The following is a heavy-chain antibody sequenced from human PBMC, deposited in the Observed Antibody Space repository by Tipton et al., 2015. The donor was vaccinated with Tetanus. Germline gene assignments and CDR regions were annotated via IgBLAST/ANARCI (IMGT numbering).Heavy chain of an antibody. Sequence: QLVQSGPEVKKPGASVMVSCKASGYIIPNYGITWVRQAPGQGLEWMGWISVNSGNTNFAQRFQGRVTMTTDTSTTTVYMELRSLRSDDTGVYYCATEKSGGGYYLDFWGQGTLVTFSS. D-gene: IGHD3-22*01. CDR1: GYIIPNYG. V-gene: IGHV1-18*01. CDR2: ISVNSGNT. J-gene: IGHJ1*01. CDR3: ATEKSGGGYYLDF.